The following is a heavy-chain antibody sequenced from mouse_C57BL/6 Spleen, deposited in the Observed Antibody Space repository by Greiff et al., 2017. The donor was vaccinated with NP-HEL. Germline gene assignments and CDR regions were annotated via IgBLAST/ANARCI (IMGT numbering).Heavy chain of an antibody. D-gene: IGHD1-1*01. J-gene: IGHJ4*01. CDR3: ARKIYYYGKDAMDY. Sequence: HIYWDDDKRYNPSLKSRRTISKDTSRNQVFLKITSVDTADTATYYCARKIYYYGKDAMDYWGQGTSLTDSS. V-gene: IGHV8-12*01. CDR2: IYWDDDK.